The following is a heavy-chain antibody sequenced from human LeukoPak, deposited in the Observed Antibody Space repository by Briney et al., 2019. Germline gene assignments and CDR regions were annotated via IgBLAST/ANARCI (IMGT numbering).Heavy chain of an antibody. CDR1: GFTFSSYW. CDR2: INTDGSST. CDR3: ARELDSGYSSSRFDP. J-gene: IGHJ5*02. D-gene: IGHD6-6*01. V-gene: IGHV3-74*01. Sequence: GGSLRLSCAASGFTFSSYWMHWVRQAPGKGLVWASRINTDGSSTSYADSVKGRFTISRDNAKNTLYLQMNSLRAKDTAVYYCARELDSGYSSSRFDPWGQGTLVTVSS.